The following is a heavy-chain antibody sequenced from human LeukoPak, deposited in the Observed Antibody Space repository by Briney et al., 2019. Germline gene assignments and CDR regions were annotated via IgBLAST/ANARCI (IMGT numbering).Heavy chain of an antibody. CDR3: AKDPINWGSIYFDC. CDR2: SGSGDNT. CDR1: GFTFSNYA. J-gene: IGHJ4*02. Sequence: GGSLRLSCEASGFTFSNYAMSWVRQAPGKGLEWVSSSGSGDNTNYADSVKGRFTISRDNSKNILYLQMNSLTAEDTAVYWCAKDPINWGSIYFDCWGQGTLVTVSS. V-gene: IGHV3-23*01. D-gene: IGHD7-27*01.